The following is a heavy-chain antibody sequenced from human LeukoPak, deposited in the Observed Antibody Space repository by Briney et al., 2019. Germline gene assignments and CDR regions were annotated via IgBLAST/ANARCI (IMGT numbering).Heavy chain of an antibody. V-gene: IGHV1-2*02. CDR1: GYTFTGYY. CDR2: INPNSGGT. CDR3: ARVVPAAIISLGFDY. J-gene: IGHJ4*02. D-gene: IGHD2-2*02. Sequence: GASVKVSCKASGYTFTGYYMHWVRQAPGQGLEWMGWINPNSGGTNYAQKFQGRVTMTRDTSISTAYMELSRLRSDDTAVYYCARVVPAAIISLGFDYWGQGTLVTVSS.